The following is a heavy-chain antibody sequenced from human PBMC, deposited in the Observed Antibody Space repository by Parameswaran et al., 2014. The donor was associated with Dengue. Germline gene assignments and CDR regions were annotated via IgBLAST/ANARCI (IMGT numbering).Heavy chain of an antibody. CDR3: ARDHFWRATRFYSMDV. V-gene: IGHV4-39*07. D-gene: IGHD2-15*01. Sequence: ASETLSLTCTVSGGSIINSNFYWGWIRQPPGKGPEWIGNIFYDGNTSYNPSFESRITISLDKSKNQFSLRLSSVTAADTAIYYCARDHFWRATRFYSMDVWGQGTTVTVSS. CDR1: GGSIINSNFY. J-gene: IGHJ6*02. CDR2: IFYDGNT.